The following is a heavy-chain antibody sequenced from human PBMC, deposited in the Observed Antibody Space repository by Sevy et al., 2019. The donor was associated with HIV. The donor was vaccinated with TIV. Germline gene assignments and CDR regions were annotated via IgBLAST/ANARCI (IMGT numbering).Heavy chain of an antibody. D-gene: IGHD2-2*01. J-gene: IGHJ6*02. CDR1: GFTFSTYE. CDR3: ARDGGDIVVVPAAVTYYYYGMDV. Sequence: GGSLRLSCSASGFTFSTYEMNWVRQVPGKGLEWISYISNSGDTIYYADSVKGRFTISRDNDKKSLFLQMNSLRAEDTAVYYCARDGGDIVVVPAAVTYYYYGMDVWGQGTTVTVSS. CDR2: ISNSGDTI. V-gene: IGHV3-48*03.